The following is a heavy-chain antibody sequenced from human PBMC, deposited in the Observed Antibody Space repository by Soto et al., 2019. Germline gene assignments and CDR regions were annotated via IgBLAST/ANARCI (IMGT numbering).Heavy chain of an antibody. D-gene: IGHD2-2*03. V-gene: IGHV4-59*11. Sequence: ASETLSLTCNVTGDSIKTHYWSWIRQAPGKGLEWIGYIYYSGSTLYNPSLKRRVTISADTAKNQFSLRLTSLTAADTAVYHCASGWMAAFDNWGQGTLVTVSS. J-gene: IGHJ4*02. CDR1: GDSIKTHY. CDR3: ASGWMAAFDN. CDR2: IYYSGST.